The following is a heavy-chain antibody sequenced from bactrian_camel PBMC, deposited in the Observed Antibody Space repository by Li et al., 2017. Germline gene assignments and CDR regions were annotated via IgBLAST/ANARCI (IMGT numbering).Heavy chain of an antibody. D-gene: IGHD6*01. J-gene: IGHJ6*01. CDR2: INSAGSTT. CDR3: AARGCWDSWSFGY. CDR1: GFTFSSYA. V-gene: IGHV3S7*01. Sequence: HVQLVESGGGLVQPGGSLRLSCVPSGFTFSSYAMSWVRQAPGKGLEWVSGINSAGSTTYYHDSVKGQFTISRDNAKNTLYLQMNSLKPEDTAMYVCAARGCWDSWSFGYWGQGTQVTVS.